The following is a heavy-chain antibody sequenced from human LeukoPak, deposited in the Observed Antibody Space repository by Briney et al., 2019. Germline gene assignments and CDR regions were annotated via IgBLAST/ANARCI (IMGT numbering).Heavy chain of an antibody. Sequence: PGGSLRLSCAASGFTFSSYAMSWVRRAPGKGLEWVSGISESGGSTSYADSVKGRFTISRDNSNNTLYLQMNSLRADDTALYYCAKGALAAAGSGFDYWGQGTLVTVSS. V-gene: IGHV3-23*01. CDR1: GFTFSSYA. CDR3: AKGALAAAGSGFDY. CDR2: ISESGGST. D-gene: IGHD6-13*01. J-gene: IGHJ4*02.